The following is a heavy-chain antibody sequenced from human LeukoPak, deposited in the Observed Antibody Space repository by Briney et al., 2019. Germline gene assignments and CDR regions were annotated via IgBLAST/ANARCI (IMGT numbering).Heavy chain of an antibody. CDR3: ARYGGSYYFDN. Sequence: GGSLRLSCAPSGFTFSNYWMSWVRQAPGKGLEWVANIKQDGSERYYVDSVKGRFTISRDNAKNSLYLQMNSLRAEDTAVYYCARYGGSYYFDNGGQGTLVTVSS. D-gene: IGHD1-26*01. CDR2: IKQDGSER. J-gene: IGHJ4*02. V-gene: IGHV3-7*01. CDR1: GFTFSNYW.